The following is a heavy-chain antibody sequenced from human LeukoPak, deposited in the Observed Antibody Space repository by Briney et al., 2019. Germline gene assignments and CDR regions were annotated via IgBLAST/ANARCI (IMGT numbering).Heavy chain of an antibody. V-gene: IGHV1-69*01. D-gene: IGHD2-2*01. CDR1: GGTFSSYT. CDR3: AKDVSRCRSTSCFSSWFDP. J-gene: IGHJ5*02. Sequence: SVKVSCKASGGTFSSYTISWVRQAPGQGLEWMGGIIPLFGTANYAQKFQGRVTITADESTSTAYMELSSLRSEDTAVYYCAKDVSRCRSTSCFSSWFDPWGQGTLVTVSS. CDR2: IIPLFGTA.